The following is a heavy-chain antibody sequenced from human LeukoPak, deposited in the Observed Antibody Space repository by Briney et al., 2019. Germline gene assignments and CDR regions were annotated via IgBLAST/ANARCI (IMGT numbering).Heavy chain of an antibody. CDR1: GGSLSSHY. J-gene: IGHJ5*01. V-gene: IGHV4-59*11. Sequence: SETLSLTCTVSGGSLSSHYWNWIRHPPAHGQEWIGYIYYSGSTNYNPSLTSRVTISVDTSKNHFSLKLSSVTGADTAVYYCAGSPRLTTSWFLFDSWGPGTLVTVSS. CDR2: IYYSGST. CDR3: AGSPRLTTSWFLFDS. D-gene: IGHD2-2*01.